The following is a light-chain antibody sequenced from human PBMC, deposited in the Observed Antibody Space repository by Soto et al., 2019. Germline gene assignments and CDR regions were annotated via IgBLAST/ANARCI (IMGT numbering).Light chain of an antibody. CDR3: MQVLQTPVT. Sequence: DIVMTQSPLSLSVTPGEPASISCRSSQSLVHATGYNYLDWYLQKPGQSPQLLIQLGSMRASGVPDRFSGSGSGTDFTLTISRVEAEDVVIYYCMQVLQTPVTFGPGTRVDI. V-gene: IGKV2-28*01. CDR2: LGS. J-gene: IGKJ3*01. CDR1: QSLVHATGYNY.